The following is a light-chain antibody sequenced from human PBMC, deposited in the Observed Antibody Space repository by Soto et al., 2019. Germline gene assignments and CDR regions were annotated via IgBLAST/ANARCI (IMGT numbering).Light chain of an antibody. CDR3: QQYIRWPLT. CDR2: DAS. J-gene: IGKJ4*01. Sequence: EMVVTQSPATLSVSPGERVTLSCRTSQDVSSKLAWYQQKPGQPPSLLIYDASTRATGTPARFSGSGSGTEFTLAVSSLQSEDYALDFWQQYIRWPLTFGGGTKVEIK. CDR1: QDVSSK. V-gene: IGKV3D-15*01.